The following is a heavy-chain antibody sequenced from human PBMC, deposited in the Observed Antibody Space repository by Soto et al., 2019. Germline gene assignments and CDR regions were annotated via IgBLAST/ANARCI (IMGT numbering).Heavy chain of an antibody. CDR1: GFTFSSYA. CDR2: LSYDGNNK. V-gene: IGHV3-30-3*01. Sequence: QVQLVESGGGVVQPGRSLRLSCEASGFTFSSYAMHWVRQAPGKGLEWVAVLSYDGNNKYYGDSVKGRFTISRDNSKNTLYLQMSSLRAEHTAVYYWARGTRVVVAATFDHWGQGTLVTVSS. CDR3: ARGTRVVVAATFDH. J-gene: IGHJ4*02. D-gene: IGHD2-15*01.